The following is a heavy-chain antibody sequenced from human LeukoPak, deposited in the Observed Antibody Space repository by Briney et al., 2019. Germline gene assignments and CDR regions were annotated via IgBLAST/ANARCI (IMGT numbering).Heavy chain of an antibody. CDR3: AREGRHCGGDCYFFDS. CDR2: INLKSGDT. D-gene: IGHD2-21*02. J-gene: IGHJ4*02. V-gene: IGHV1-2*02. Sequence: GASVKVSFKASAYTFTSYSIHLVRLAPGQGLEYLAWINLKSGDTKYAQKFQGRVSMTRDTSIYTAYMDLRSLTSDDTAVYYCAREGRHCGGDCYFFDSWGQGTLVTVAS. CDR1: AYTFTSYS.